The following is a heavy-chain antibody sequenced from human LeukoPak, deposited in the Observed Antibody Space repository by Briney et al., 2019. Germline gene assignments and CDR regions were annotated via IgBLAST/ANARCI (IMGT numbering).Heavy chain of an antibody. CDR3: ARGPYYYDSSGYYY. J-gene: IGHJ4*02. D-gene: IGHD3-22*01. V-gene: IGHV4-34*01. CDR1: GGSFSGYY. Sequence: SSETLSLTCAVYGGSFSGYYWSWIRQPPGKGLEWIGEINQSGSTNYNPSLKSRVTISVDTSKNQFSLKLSSVTAADTAVYYCARGPYYYDSSGYYYWGQGTLVTVSS. CDR2: INQSGST.